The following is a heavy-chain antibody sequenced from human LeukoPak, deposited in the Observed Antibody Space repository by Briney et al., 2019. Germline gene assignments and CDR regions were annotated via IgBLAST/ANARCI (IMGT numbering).Heavy chain of an antibody. CDR3: AAESRFDYGSGSYYGMGV. J-gene: IGHJ6*04. D-gene: IGHD3-10*01. CDR1: GFTFTTSD. Sequence: SVKVSCKASGFTFTTSDVQWVRQARGQRLEWIGWIVVDSGNTNYAQKFQERVTITRDMSTSTAYMELSSLRSEDTAVYYCAAESRFDYGSGSYYGMGVWGKGTTVTVSS. V-gene: IGHV1-58*01. CDR2: IVVDSGNT.